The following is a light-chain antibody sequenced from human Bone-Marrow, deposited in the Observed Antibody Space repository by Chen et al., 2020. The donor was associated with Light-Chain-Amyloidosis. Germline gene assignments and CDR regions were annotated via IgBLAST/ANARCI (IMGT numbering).Light chain of an antibody. CDR2: DDS. CDR3: QVWDRSSDRPV. CDR1: NIGSTS. Sequence: SYVLTQPSSVSVAPGQTATIACGGNNIGSTSVHWYQQTPGQAPPLFVYDDSDRPSGIPERLAGSNSGNTATLTISRVEAGDEADYYCQVWDRSSDRPVFGGGTKLTVL. J-gene: IGLJ3*02. V-gene: IGLV3-21*02.